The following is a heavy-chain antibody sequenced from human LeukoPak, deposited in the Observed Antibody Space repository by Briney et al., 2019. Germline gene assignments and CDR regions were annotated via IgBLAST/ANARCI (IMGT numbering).Heavy chain of an antibody. CDR1: GFTFSTYA. J-gene: IGHJ4*02. CDR2: LSGSGGST. CDR3: AKDRGTEAYCGGDCYSLD. V-gene: IGHV3-23*01. Sequence: PGGSLRLSCAASGFTFSTYAMNWVRQAPGKGLEWVSALSGSGGSTYYADSVKGRFTISRDNSKNTLNLQMNSLRAEDTAVYYCAKDRGTEAYCGGDCYSLDWGQGTLVTVSS. D-gene: IGHD2-21*02.